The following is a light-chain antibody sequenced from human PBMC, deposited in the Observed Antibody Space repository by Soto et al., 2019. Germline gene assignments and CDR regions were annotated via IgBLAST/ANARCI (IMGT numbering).Light chain of an antibody. V-gene: IGKV3-15*01. CDR2: GAS. CDR3: QQRSKWRT. Sequence: EIVMTQSPATLSVSPGGRATLSCRASQSISDTLAWYQQKPGQAPRLLIHGASTRATGFPARFSGSGSGTDYTLTISSLEPEDFAVYYCQQRSKWRTFGQGTKVDI. J-gene: IGKJ1*01. CDR1: QSISDT.